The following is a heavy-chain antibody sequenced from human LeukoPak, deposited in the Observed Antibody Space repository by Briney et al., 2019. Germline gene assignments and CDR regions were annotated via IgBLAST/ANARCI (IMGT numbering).Heavy chain of an antibody. Sequence: PGGSLRLSCAASGFTFSNHLMHWVRQAPGQGLVWVSRVSSDGSISRYAGSVQGRFIISRDSSKNVVYLQMNSLRPEDTAIYYWASEPGLSRGPDYAMDVWGQGTTVTVSS. V-gene: IGHV3-74*01. J-gene: IGHJ6*02. D-gene: IGHD3-16*01. CDR2: VSSDGSIS. CDR1: GFTFSNHL. CDR3: ASEPGLSRGPDYAMDV.